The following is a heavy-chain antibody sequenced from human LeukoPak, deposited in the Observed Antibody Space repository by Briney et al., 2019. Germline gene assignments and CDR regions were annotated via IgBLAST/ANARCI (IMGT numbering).Heavy chain of an antibody. CDR3: ARDGGGSYQVDY. Sequence: DSVKGRFTISRDNAKNSLYLQMISLRDEDTAVYYCARDGGGSYQVDYWGQGTLVTVSS. J-gene: IGHJ4*02. V-gene: IGHV3-48*02. D-gene: IGHD1-26*01.